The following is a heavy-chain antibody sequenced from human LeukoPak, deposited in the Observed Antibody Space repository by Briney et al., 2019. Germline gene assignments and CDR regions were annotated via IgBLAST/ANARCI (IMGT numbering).Heavy chain of an antibody. D-gene: IGHD6-13*01. Sequence: GSLRLSCAASGFTFDDYAMHWVRQAPGKGLEWVSLISWDGGNTYYTDSVKGRFTISRDNSKNSLYLQMNSLRAEDTAVYYCANCRSSSWFFDYWGQGTLVTVSS. V-gene: IGHV3-43D*03. CDR1: GFTFDDYA. CDR2: ISWDGGNT. CDR3: ANCRSSSWFFDY. J-gene: IGHJ4*02.